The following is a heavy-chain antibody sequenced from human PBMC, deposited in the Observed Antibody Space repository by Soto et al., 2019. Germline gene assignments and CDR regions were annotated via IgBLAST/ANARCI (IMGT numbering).Heavy chain of an antibody. Sequence: PRESLKISCKASGFSFTTYWITWVRQMPGKGLECMGIIYPGDSNTRYSPSFQGQVTISADKSINTAYLQWSSLKASDTAMYYCARHTNGYNPFEYWGQGTLVTVSS. J-gene: IGHJ4*02. D-gene: IGHD2-8*01. CDR1: GFSFTTYW. CDR2: IYPGDSNT. CDR3: ARHTNGYNPFEY. V-gene: IGHV5-51*01.